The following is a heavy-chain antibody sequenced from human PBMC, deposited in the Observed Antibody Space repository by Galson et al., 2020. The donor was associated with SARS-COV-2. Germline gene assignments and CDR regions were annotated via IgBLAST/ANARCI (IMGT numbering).Heavy chain of an antibody. D-gene: IGHD3-10*01. CDR3: ASSLLWFGEPPFF. J-gene: IGHJ4*02. V-gene: IGHV3-21*01. Sequence: GESLKISCAASGFTFSSYSMNWVRQAPGKGLEWVSSISSSSSYIYYADSVKGRFTISRDNAKNSLYLQMNSLRAEDTAVYYCASSLLWFGEPPFFWGQGTLVTVSS. CDR1: GFTFSSYS. CDR2: ISSSSSYI.